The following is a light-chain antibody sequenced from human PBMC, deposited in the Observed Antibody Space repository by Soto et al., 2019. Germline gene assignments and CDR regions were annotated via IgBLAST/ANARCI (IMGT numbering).Light chain of an antibody. V-gene: IGLV1-44*01. Sequence: QSVLTQPPSASATPGQRVTISCSGSSSNIGSDTVKWYQQLPGTAPKLLIYTNHQRPSGVPDRFSGSKSGTSASLAISGLQSEDEADYYCAAWDDSLNGPVFGGGTKLTVL. CDR3: AAWDDSLNGPV. J-gene: IGLJ2*01. CDR2: TNH. CDR1: SSNIGSDT.